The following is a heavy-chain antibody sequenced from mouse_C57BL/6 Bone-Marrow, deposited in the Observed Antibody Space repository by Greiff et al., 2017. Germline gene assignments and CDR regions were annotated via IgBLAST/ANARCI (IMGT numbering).Heavy chain of an antibody. CDR1: GFSFNTYA. CDR3: VRQGYDYPFDD. D-gene: IGHD2-4*01. Sequence: GGGLVQPKGSLKLSCAASGFSFNTYAMNWVRQAPGKGLEWVARIRSKSNNYATYYADSVKDRFTISRDDSESMLYLQMNNMKTEDTAMYYCVRQGYDYPFDDWGQGTTLTVSS. CDR2: IRSKSNNYAT. V-gene: IGHV10-1*01. J-gene: IGHJ2*01.